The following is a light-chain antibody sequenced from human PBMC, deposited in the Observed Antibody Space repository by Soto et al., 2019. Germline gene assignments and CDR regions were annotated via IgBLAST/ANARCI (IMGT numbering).Light chain of an antibody. V-gene: IGKV3-20*01. CDR2: AAS. CDR1: QSLSSGF. Sequence: EIVLTQSPGTLSLSPGECGTLSCRASQSLSSGFLAWYQQRPGQAPRLLIYAASSRATGIPDRFSGTGSGTDFTLTISRLEPEDFAVYYCQQFASLTRTFGQGTKV. J-gene: IGKJ1*01. CDR3: QQFASLTRT.